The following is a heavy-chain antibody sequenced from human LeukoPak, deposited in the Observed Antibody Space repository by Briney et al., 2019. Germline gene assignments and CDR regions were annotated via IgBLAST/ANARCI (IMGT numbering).Heavy chain of an antibody. D-gene: IGHD2-15*01. CDR1: GYIFTSYW. Sequence: GESLKISCKGSGYIFTSYWIAWVRQMPGKGLEWMGIIYPGDSDTRYSPSFQGQVTISADKSISTAYLQWSSLKASDTAMYYCAMNLGYCSAGSCVLDYWGQGTPVIVSS. CDR3: AMNLGYCSAGSCVLDY. J-gene: IGHJ4*02. V-gene: IGHV5-51*01. CDR2: IYPGDSDT.